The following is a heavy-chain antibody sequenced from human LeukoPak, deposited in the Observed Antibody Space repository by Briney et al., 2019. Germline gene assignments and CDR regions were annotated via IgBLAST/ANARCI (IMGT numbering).Heavy chain of an antibody. V-gene: IGHV3-7*01. CDR3: ARGAVPRALDY. CDR1: GFTFSSYW. J-gene: IGHJ4*02. CDR2: IKQDGSEK. Sequence: GGSLRLSCAASGFTFSSYWMSWVRQAPGKGLEWVANIKQDGSEKYYVDSVKGRFTISRDNSKNTLYLQMNSLRAEDTAVYYCARGAVPRALDYWGQGTLVTVSS.